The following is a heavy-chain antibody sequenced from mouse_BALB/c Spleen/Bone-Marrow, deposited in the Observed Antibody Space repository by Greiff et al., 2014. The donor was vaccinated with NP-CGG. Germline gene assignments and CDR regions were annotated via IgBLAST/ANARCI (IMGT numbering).Heavy chain of an antibody. CDR3: ARWLLQYFDV. D-gene: IGHD2-3*01. CDR2: IIPSNGRT. CDR1: GYTFTSYW. J-gene: IGHJ1*01. Sequence: VQLQQSGAELVKPGASVKLSCKSSGYTFTSYWMHWVKQRPGQGLEWIGEIIPSNGRTNYNEKFKSKATLTVDKSSNTAYMQPSSLTSEDSAVYYCARWLLQYFDVWGAGTTVTVSS. V-gene: IGHV1S81*02.